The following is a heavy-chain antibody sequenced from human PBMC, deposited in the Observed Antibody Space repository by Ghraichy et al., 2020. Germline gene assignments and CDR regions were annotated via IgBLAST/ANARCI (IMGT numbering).Heavy chain of an antibody. J-gene: IGHJ4*02. CDR1: GFTFSSYA. Sequence: GGSLRLSCAASGFTFSSYAMSWVRQAPGKGLEWVSAISGSGGSTYYADSVKGRFTISRDNSKNTLYLQMNSLRAEDTAIYYCAISGGSCYSPGAYWGQGTLVTVSS. CDR2: ISGSGGST. CDR3: AISGGSCYSPGAY. V-gene: IGHV3-23*01. D-gene: IGHD2-15*01.